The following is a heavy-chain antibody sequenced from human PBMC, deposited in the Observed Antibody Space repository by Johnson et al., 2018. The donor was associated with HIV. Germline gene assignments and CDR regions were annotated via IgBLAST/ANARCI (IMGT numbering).Heavy chain of an antibody. V-gene: IGHV3-9*01. Sequence: VQLVESGGGLVQPGRSLRLSCAASGFMFDDHAMHWVRQAPGMGPEWVSGISWNSGSIGYADSVKGRFTISRDNAKNSLYLQMNSLRAEDTALYYCAKDTTFSSSHAFDIWGQGTMVTVSS. CDR2: ISWNSGSI. CDR3: AKDTTFSSSHAFDI. CDR1: GFMFDDHA. D-gene: IGHD6-6*01. J-gene: IGHJ3*02.